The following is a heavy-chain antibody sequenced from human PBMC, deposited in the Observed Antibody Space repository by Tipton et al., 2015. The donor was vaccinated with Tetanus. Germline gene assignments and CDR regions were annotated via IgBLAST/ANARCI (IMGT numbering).Heavy chain of an antibody. CDR1: GGTFSSFI. V-gene: IGHV1-69*06. Sequence: QLVQSGAELKKPGSSMKVSCQASGGTFSSFIISWVRQAPGHGLEWMGMIVPLFGSAYYAQKFQDRVTITADKSASTAYLDLRSLKSDDTAVYYCATVGAGLRRREGPLDSWGQGTMVTVSS. CDR2: IVPLFGSA. D-gene: IGHD1-1*01. J-gene: IGHJ3*02. CDR3: ATVGAGLRRREGPLDS.